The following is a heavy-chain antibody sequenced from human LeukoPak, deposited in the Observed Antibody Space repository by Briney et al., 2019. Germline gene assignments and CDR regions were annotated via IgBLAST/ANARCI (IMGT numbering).Heavy chain of an antibody. Sequence: ASVKVSCKASGFTFTSSAMQWVRQARGQRLEWIGWIVVGSGNTNYAQKFQERVTITRDMSTSTAYMELSSLRSEDTAVYYCAVQVRYCGGDCYLNYYYYYGMDVWGQGTTATVSS. CDR1: GFTFTSSA. D-gene: IGHD2-21*02. CDR3: AVQVRYCGGDCYLNYYYYYGMDV. V-gene: IGHV1-58*02. J-gene: IGHJ6*02. CDR2: IVVGSGNT.